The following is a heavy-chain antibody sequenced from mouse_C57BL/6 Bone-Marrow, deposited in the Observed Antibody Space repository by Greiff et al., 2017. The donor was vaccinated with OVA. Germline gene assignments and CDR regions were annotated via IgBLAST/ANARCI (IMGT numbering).Heavy chain of an antibody. V-gene: IGHV2-9*01. CDR2: ICGGGST. J-gene: IGHJ3*01. Sequence: VQLQQSGPGLVAPSQTLSITCTASGFSLTSYGVHWVRQPPGKGLEWLGVICGGGSTNYNSALMSILSISKDNSKSQVIIKMNSLQTDDTAMYYCANLSKSFAYWGQGTLVTVSA. CDR3: ANLSKSFAY. D-gene: IGHD6-2*01. CDR1: GFSLTSYG.